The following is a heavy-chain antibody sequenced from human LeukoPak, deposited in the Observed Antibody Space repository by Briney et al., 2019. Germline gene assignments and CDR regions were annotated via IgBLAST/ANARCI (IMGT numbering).Heavy chain of an antibody. CDR2: MSTSGST. CDR1: GGSFSSYY. CDR3: AREGGVRGLPDD. Sequence: SETLSLTCTVSGGSFSSYYWSWIRQPAGKGLEWIGRMSTSGSTYYNPSVKSRVTLSVDTSKNQFSLKLTSVTAADTAVYYCAREGGVRGLPDDWGQGTPVTVSS. J-gene: IGHJ4*02. D-gene: IGHD3-16*01. V-gene: IGHV4-4*07.